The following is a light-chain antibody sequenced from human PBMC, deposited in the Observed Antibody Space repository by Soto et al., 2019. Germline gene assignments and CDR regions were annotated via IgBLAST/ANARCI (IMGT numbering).Light chain of an antibody. CDR3: QQRSNWPAYT. CDR2: DVS. Sequence: EVVLTQSPATLSLSPGERATLSCRASQSVTSNLAWYQQKPGQAPRLLIYDVSNRATGIPARFSSSGSGTDFTLTISSLEPEDFAVYYCQQRSNWPAYTFGQGTKLEIK. J-gene: IGKJ2*01. CDR1: QSVTSN. V-gene: IGKV3-11*01.